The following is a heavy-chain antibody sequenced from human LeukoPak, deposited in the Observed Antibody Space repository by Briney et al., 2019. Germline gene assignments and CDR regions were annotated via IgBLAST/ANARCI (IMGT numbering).Heavy chain of an antibody. V-gene: IGHV4-39*01. J-gene: IGHJ2*01. CDR3: ARHVSLRYFDL. D-gene: IGHD5/OR15-5a*01. CDR2: IYYTGST. Sequence: KPSETLSLTCTVSGGSISSTSYYWGWIRQPPGKGLEWIGSIYYTGSTYYNPSLKSRVTISVDTSKNQFSLKLSSVTAAHTAVYYCARHVSLRYFDLWGRGTLVTVSS. CDR1: GGSISSTSYY.